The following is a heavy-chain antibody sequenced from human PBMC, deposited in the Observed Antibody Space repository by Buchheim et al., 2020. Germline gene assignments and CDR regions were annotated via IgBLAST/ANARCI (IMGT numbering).Heavy chain of an antibody. CDR3: ARGQRIVVVPAAPAIYYYYYYGMDV. Sequence: QVQLVQSGAEVKKPGASVKVSCKASGYTFTGYYMHWVRQAPGQGLEWMGWINPNSGGTNYAQKFQGWVTMTRDTSISTAYMELSRLGSDDTAVYYCARGQRIVVVPAAPAIYYYYYYGMDVWGQGTT. CDR2: INPNSGGT. J-gene: IGHJ6*02. CDR1: GYTFTGYY. V-gene: IGHV1-2*04. D-gene: IGHD2-2*01.